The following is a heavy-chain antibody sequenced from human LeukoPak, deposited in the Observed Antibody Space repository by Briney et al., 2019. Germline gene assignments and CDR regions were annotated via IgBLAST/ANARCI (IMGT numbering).Heavy chain of an antibody. CDR1: GFTFSDYY. CDR3: ASSSGTHRRYFDY. CDR2: ISSTSSTI. D-gene: IGHD3-10*01. J-gene: IGHJ4*02. V-gene: IGHV3-11*01. Sequence: PGGSLRLSCAASGFTFSDYYMSWIRQAPGKGLEWVSYISSTSSTIYYTDSVKGRFTISRDNAKNSLYLQMNSLRAEDTAVYYCASSSGTHRRYFDYWGQGTLVTVSS.